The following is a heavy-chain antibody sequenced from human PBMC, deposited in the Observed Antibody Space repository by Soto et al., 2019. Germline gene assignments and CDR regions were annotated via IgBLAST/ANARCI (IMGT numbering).Heavy chain of an antibody. CDR1: GFTFSSYG. V-gene: IGHV3-30*18. CDR2: ISYDGSNK. J-gene: IGHJ6*02. D-gene: IGHD6-19*01. Sequence: PGGSLRLSCAASGFTFSSYGMRWVRQAPGKGLEWVAVISYDGSNKYYADSVKGRFTISRDNSKNTLYLQMNSLRAGDTAVYYCAKDGYSSGWYGSPYYYYGMDVWGQGTTVTVSS. CDR3: AKDGYSSGWYGSPYYYYGMDV.